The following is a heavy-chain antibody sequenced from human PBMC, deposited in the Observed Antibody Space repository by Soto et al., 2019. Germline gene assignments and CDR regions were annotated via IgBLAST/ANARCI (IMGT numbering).Heavy chain of an antibody. V-gene: IGHV3-23*01. CDR1: GFTFSIFA. D-gene: IGHD7-27*01. CDR3: AKEVSLGSTVDLGY. Sequence: GGTLRLSCAASGFTFSIFAMSWVRQSPGKGLEWVSTISGSGGSTYYADAVKGRFTISRDNSMGTLYLQMKSLRVEDTAIYYCAKEVSLGSTVDLGYWGQGALVTVSS. CDR2: ISGSGGST. J-gene: IGHJ4*02.